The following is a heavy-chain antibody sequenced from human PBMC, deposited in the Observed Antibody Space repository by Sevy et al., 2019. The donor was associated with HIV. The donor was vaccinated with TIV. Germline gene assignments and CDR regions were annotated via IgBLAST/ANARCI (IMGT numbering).Heavy chain of an antibody. CDR2: ITRSSSYI. V-gene: IGHV3-21*01. Sequence: GGSLRLSCAASGFTFSLYSLNWVRQAPGKGLEWVSSITRSSSYIYYTDSVKGPFTISRDNAKNSLYLQMNSLRVEDTAVYYCARAYGDYVGGYYFDYWGQGALVTVSS. CDR3: ARAYGDYVGGYYFDY. D-gene: IGHD4-17*01. J-gene: IGHJ4*02. CDR1: GFTFSLYS.